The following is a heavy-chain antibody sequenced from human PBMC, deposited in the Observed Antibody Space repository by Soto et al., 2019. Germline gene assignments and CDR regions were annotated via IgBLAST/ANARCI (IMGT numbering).Heavy chain of an antibody. V-gene: IGHV1-24*01. CDR1: GYTLTELS. D-gene: IGHD3-16*01. CDR2: FDPEDGET. CDR3: ATVGAMLGTLPNWGYFDY. Sequence: GASVKVSCKVSGYTLTELSMHWVRQAPGKGLEWMGGFDPEDGETIYAQKFQGRVTMTEDTSTDTAYKELSSLRSEDTAVYYFATVGAMLGTLPNWGYFDYWGQGTLVTVSS. J-gene: IGHJ4*02.